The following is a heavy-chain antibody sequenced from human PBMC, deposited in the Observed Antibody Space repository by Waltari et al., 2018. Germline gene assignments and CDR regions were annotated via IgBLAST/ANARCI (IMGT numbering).Heavy chain of an antibody. CDR2: IIPICGTA. J-gene: IGHJ4*02. CDR1: GGTFSSYA. V-gene: IGHV1-69*01. D-gene: IGHD3-16*01. Sequence: QVQLVQSGAEVKKPGSSVKVSCKASGGTFSSYAISWVRRAPGEGLEWMGGIIPICGTANYAQKFQGRVTITADESTSTAYMELSSLRSEDTAVYYCARSRGGLQVMTDYWGQGTLVTVSS. CDR3: ARSRGGLQVMTDY.